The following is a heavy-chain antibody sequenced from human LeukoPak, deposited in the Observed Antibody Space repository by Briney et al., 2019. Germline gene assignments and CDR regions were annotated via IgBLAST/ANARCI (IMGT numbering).Heavy chain of an antibody. Sequence: ASVKVSCKASGYTFTGYYMHWVRQGPGQGLEWMGWINPNSGGTNYAQKFQGRVTMTRDTSISTAYMELSRLRSDDTAVYYCARLTAMVTKVDYWGQGTLVTVSS. CDR1: GYTFTGYY. D-gene: IGHD5-18*01. CDR3: ARLTAMVTKVDY. CDR2: INPNSGGT. J-gene: IGHJ4*02. V-gene: IGHV1-2*02.